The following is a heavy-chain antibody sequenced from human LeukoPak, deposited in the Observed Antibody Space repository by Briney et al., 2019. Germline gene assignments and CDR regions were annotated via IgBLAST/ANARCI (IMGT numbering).Heavy chain of an antibody. CDR2: ISAYNGNT. V-gene: IGHV1-18*01. D-gene: IGHD6-19*01. Sequence: SVKVSCKASGYTFTSYGISLVRQAPGQGLEWMGWISAYNGNTNYAQKLQGRVTMTTDTSTSTAYMELRSLRSDDTAVYYFARAGLRIAVLGTLDYWGQGTLVTVSS. J-gene: IGHJ4*02. CDR1: GYTFTSYG. CDR3: ARAGLRIAVLGTLDY.